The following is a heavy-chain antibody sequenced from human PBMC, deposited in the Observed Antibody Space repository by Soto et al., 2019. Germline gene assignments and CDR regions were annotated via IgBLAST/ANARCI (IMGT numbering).Heavy chain of an antibody. CDR3: ARGSSKDSGSNFYPLDL. D-gene: IGHD1-26*01. Sequence: VASVKVSCKGSGYTFPTFYIHWLRRARGQGLEWIGVIKVSSGSTRYARKFDGRVTMTADRSTDTVYMELIGLTSEDTAVYYCARGSSKDSGSNFYPLDLWGRGTTVTVSS. J-gene: IGHJ6*02. CDR2: IKVSSGST. V-gene: IGHV1-46*01. CDR1: GYTFPTFY.